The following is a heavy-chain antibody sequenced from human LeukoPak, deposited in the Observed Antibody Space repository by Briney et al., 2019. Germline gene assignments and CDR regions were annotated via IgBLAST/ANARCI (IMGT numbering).Heavy chain of an antibody. CDR2: ISGSGGST. CDR1: GFTFSSYA. Sequence: PGGSLRLSCAASGFTFSSYAMSWVRQAPGKGLEWVSAISGSGGSTYYADSVKGRFTISRDNSKNTLYLQMNSLRAEDTAVYYCAKDISIVVVTKPFDYWGQGTLVTVSS. D-gene: IGHD3-22*01. CDR3: AKDISIVVVTKPFDY. V-gene: IGHV3-23*01. J-gene: IGHJ4*02.